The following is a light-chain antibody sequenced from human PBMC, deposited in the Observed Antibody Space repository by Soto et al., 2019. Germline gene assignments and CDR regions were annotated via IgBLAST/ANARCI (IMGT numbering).Light chain of an antibody. V-gene: IGKV1-5*03. J-gene: IGKJ2*01. CDR2: KAS. Sequence: DIQITQSPSTLSVSVGDRVTIACRASQSISSSLAWYQQKPGKAPKLLICKASSLESGVPARFSGGGSGTELTRPISSLQQDDVATYYCHQYNSYSYTFGQGTKLEIK. CDR1: QSISSS. CDR3: HQYNSYSYT.